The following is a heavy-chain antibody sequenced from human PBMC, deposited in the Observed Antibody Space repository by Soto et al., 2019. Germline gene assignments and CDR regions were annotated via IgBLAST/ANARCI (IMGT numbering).Heavy chain of an antibody. CDR2: INHSGST. CDR1: GGSFSGYY. Sequence: QVQLQQWGAGLLKPSETLSLTCAVYGGSFSGYYWSWIRQPPGKGLEWIGEINHSGSTNYNPSLKSRVTISVDTSKNQFSLKLSSVTAADTAVYYCASLGLLAYCGGDCYLGWGQGTLVTVSS. V-gene: IGHV4-34*01. CDR3: ASLGLLAYCGGDCYLG. J-gene: IGHJ1*01. D-gene: IGHD2-21*02.